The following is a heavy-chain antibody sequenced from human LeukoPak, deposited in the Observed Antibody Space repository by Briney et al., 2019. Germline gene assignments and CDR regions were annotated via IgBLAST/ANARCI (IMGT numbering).Heavy chain of an antibody. Sequence: GESLKISCKGAGYIFTNYWIAWVRRMPGKGLEWMGVIYPGDSDTRYSPSFQGQVSISADKSISTAYLQWSSLKASDTAMYYCVRRSTQWLVYWGQGTLVTVSS. J-gene: IGHJ4*02. CDR2: IYPGDSDT. V-gene: IGHV5-51*01. CDR1: GYIFTNYW. CDR3: VRRSTQWLVY. D-gene: IGHD6-19*01.